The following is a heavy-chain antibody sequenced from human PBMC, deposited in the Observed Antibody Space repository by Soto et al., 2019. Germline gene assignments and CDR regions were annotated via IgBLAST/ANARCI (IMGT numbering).Heavy chain of an antibody. D-gene: IGHD6-25*01. J-gene: IGHJ4*02. CDR1: GGSFSGYY. V-gene: IGHV4-34*01. Sequence: SETLSLTCAVYGGSFSGYYCSWIRQPPGKGLEWIGEINHSGSTNYNPSLKSRVTISVDTSKNQFSLKLSSVTAADKAVYYCARGRGYGPQRYFDYWGQRTLVTVSS. CDR3: ARGRGYGPQRYFDY. CDR2: INHSGST.